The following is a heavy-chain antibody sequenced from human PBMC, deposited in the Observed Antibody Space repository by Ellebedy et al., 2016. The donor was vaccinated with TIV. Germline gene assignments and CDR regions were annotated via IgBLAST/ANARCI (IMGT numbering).Heavy chain of an antibody. D-gene: IGHD5-12*01. CDR2: VYQSGPA. Sequence: MPSETLSLTCTDSDSSISSTRYWGWIRQYPGKGLEWIRTVYQSGPAWYNPSLRSRVTISLDTSKNQFSLRLKLTSVTAADTAVYYCGRLVAASHADSWGQGTLVTVSS. CDR3: GRLVAASHADS. CDR1: DSSISSTRY. J-gene: IGHJ5*01. V-gene: IGHV4-38-2*02.